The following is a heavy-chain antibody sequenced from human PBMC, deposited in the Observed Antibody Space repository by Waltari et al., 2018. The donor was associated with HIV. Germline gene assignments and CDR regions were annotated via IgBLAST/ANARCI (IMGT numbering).Heavy chain of an antibody. CDR1: GFPFDDYA. CDR3: STYGDSEAFDI. CDR2: ISCDGGST. J-gene: IGHJ3*02. Sequence: EVQLVESGGVVVQPGGSLRLSCAASGFPFDDYAMHWVRQAPGKGLELVSLISCDGGSTYYADSVKGRFTISRDNSKNSLYLQMNSLRAEDTALYYCSTYGDSEAFDIWGQGTMVTVSS. V-gene: IGHV3-43D*03. D-gene: IGHD4-17*01.